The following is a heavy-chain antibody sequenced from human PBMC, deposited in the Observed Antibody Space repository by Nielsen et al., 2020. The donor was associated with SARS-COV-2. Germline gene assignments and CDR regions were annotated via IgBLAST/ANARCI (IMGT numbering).Heavy chain of an antibody. Sequence: GESLKISCAASGNTFSRHGMHWVRQAPGKGLEWISYISSTSTTMLYADSVKGRFTIFRSDAENSLYLLMSSPRVEDTAVYYCARVQYFDFDYWGQGTPVTVSS. CDR1: GNTFSRHG. J-gene: IGHJ4*02. V-gene: IGHV3-48*01. CDR2: ISSTSTTM. D-gene: IGHD2/OR15-2a*01. CDR3: ARVQYFDFDY.